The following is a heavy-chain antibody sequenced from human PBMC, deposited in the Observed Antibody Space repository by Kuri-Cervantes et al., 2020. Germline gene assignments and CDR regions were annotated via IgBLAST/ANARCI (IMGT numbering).Heavy chain of an antibody. Sequence: SVKVACKAFGGTFSSYAISWVRQAPGQGLEWMGGIIPIFGTANYAQKFQGRVTITADESTSTAYMELSSLRSEDTAVYYCATGLAVGQPLYYFDYWGQGTLVTVS. CDR2: IIPIFGTA. CDR1: GGTFSSYA. V-gene: IGHV1-69*13. D-gene: IGHD2-21*01. CDR3: ATGLAVGQPLYYFDY. J-gene: IGHJ4*02.